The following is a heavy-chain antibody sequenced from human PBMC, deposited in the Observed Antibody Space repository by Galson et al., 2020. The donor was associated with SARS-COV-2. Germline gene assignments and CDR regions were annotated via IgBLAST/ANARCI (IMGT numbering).Heavy chain of an antibody. Sequence: GESLKISCKASGYTFTSYYMHWVRQAPGQGLEWMGIINPSGGSTSYAQKFQGRVTMTWDTSTSTVYMELSSLRSEDTAVYYCARDRSDCSGGSCYYFDYWGQGTLVTVSS. D-gene: IGHD2-15*01. J-gene: IGHJ4*02. CDR1: GYTFTSYY. V-gene: IGHV1-46*01. CDR2: INPSGGST. CDR3: ARDRSDCSGGSCYYFDY.